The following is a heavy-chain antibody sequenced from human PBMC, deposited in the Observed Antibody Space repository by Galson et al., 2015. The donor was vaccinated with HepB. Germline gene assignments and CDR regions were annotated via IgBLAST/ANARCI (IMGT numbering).Heavy chain of an antibody. Sequence: SGDSVSSNSAVWNWIRQSPSRGLEWLGRTYYRAKWYSDYAESLRSRITINPDTSKNQFSLQLSSVTPEDTAVYFCARVPGTTYYYGMDVWGQGTTVTVSS. CDR3: ARVPGTTYYYGMDV. CDR1: GDSVSSNSAV. D-gene: IGHD1-14*01. V-gene: IGHV6-1*01. J-gene: IGHJ6*02. CDR2: TYYRAKWYS.